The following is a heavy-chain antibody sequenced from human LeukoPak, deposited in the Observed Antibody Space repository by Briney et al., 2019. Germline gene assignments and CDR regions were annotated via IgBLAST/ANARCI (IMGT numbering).Heavy chain of an antibody. J-gene: IGHJ4*02. Sequence: PSETLSLTCAVFGGSFSDYYWSWIRQPPGKGLEWIGEINHSGITNYNPSLKSRVTISAGKSKNQFSLKLSSVTAADTSVYYCASDTVAGTGWGQGTLVTVSS. V-gene: IGHV4-34*01. CDR2: INHSGIT. CDR1: GGSFSDYY. D-gene: IGHD6-19*01. CDR3: ASDTVAGTG.